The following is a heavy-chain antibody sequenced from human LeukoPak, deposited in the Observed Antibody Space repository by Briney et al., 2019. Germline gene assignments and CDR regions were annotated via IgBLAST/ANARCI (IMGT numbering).Heavy chain of an antibody. D-gene: IGHD3-10*01. CDR1: GGSISSYY. J-gene: IGHJ5*02. CDR2: ISYSVST. Sequence: SETLSLTCTVSGGSISSYYWSWIRQSPGKGLEWIGYISYSVSTNYNPSLKSRVTMSLDTSKNQFSLKLSSVTAADTAVYYCARSYYGSGSYRSVPDDLWGQGTLVTASS. V-gene: IGHV4-59*01. CDR3: ARSYYGSGSYRSVPDDL.